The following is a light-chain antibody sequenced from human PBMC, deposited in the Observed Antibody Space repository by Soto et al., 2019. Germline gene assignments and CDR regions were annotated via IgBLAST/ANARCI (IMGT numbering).Light chain of an antibody. Sequence: EIGLTQSPATLSLYPGERATLSCRASQSVSSYLAWYQQKPGQAPRLLISDASNRATGIPARFSGSGSGTDFTLTISSLEPEDFAVYYCQQRSAWPLTFGGGTKVDI. V-gene: IGKV3-11*01. J-gene: IGKJ4*01. CDR1: QSVSSY. CDR3: QQRSAWPLT. CDR2: DAS.